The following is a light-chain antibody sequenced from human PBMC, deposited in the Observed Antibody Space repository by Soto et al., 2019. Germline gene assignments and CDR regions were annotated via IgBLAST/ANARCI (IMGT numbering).Light chain of an antibody. CDR3: MKARRDLTIT. CDR1: QSLLHSNGYNY. Sequence: DIVMTQSPLSLPVTPGEPASISCRSSQSLLHSNGYNYLDWYLQKPGQSPQLLIYLGSSRASGVPDRFRGSGSRTEFTLEISRVEAEDVGVYYCMKARRDLTITFGQGTRLEIK. J-gene: IGKJ5*01. V-gene: IGKV2-28*01. CDR2: LGS.